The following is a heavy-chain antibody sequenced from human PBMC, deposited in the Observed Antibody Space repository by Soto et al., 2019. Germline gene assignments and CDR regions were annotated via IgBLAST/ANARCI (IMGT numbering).Heavy chain of an antibody. CDR2: INPNSGGT. J-gene: IGHJ6*02. Sequence: ASVKVSCKASGGTFSSYAISWVRQAPGQGLEWMGWINPNSGGTNYAQKFQGWVTMARDTSISTAYMELSRLRSDDTAVYYCARERRAQNHSYGMDFWGQGIMVTVSS. CDR3: ARERRAQNHSYGMDF. CDR1: GGTFSSYA. V-gene: IGHV1-2*04.